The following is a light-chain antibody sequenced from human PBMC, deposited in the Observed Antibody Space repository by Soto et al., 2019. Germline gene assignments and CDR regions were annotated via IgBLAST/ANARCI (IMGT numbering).Light chain of an antibody. Sequence: EIVLTQSPATLSLSPGERATLSCRASPSVPNFVAWYQQKPGQAPRLLIYGAFNRATGIPARFSGSGSGTDFTLTINSLEPEDSAIYYCQQRNTWPPVTFGQGTKVDIK. J-gene: IGKJ1*01. CDR1: PSVPNF. V-gene: IGKV3-11*01. CDR3: QQRNTWPPVT. CDR2: GAF.